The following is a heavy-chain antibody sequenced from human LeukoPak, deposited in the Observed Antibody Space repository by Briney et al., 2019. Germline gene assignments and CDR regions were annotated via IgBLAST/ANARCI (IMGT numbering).Heavy chain of an antibody. V-gene: IGHV3-30*18. D-gene: IGHD1-1*01. CDR3: AKSNFWYFDL. CDR2: MSYGGQNE. J-gene: IGHJ2*01. Sequence: PGGSLRLSCAASGLTFSGYDMHWVRQAPGKGPEWVAVMSYGGQNERYADSVKGRFTISRDSSKNTLFLHMNTLRAEDTAIYYCAKSNFWYFDLWGRGTLVTVSS. CDR1: GLTFSGYD.